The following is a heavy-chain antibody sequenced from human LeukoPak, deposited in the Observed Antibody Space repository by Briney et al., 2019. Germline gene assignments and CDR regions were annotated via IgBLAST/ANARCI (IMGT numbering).Heavy chain of an antibody. CDR1: GYTLTELS. J-gene: IGHJ4*02. CDR3: ATMDYYDSSGTLPLDY. D-gene: IGHD3-22*01. Sequence: ASVKVSCKVSGYTLTELSLHWVRQAPGKGLEWMGGFDPEDGETIYAQKFQGRVTMTKDTSTDQVYMELSSLRSEDTAVYYCATMDYYDSSGTLPLDYWGQGTLVTVAS. CDR2: FDPEDGET. V-gene: IGHV1-24*01.